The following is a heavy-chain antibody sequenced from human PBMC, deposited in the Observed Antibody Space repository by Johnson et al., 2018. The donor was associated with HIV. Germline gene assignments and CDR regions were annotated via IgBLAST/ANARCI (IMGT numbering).Heavy chain of an antibody. D-gene: IGHD2-8*01. CDR2: ISFDGTEK. Sequence: VQLVESGGGVVQPGRSLGLSCTASGFTFSRNSMHWVRQPPGKGLEWVAVISFDGTEKHYGDSVRGRFTISRDNSKNTLSLQMNSLTTEDTAIYYCARGSLIDDSFPEWGQGTMVLVSS. CDR1: GFTFSRNS. J-gene: IGHJ3*01. CDR3: ARGSLIDDSFPE. V-gene: IGHV3-30*04.